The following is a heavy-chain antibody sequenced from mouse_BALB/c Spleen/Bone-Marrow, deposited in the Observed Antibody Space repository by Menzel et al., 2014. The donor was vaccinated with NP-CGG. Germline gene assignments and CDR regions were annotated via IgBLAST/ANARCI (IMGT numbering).Heavy chain of an antibody. Sequence: QVQLKQSGAELVRPGASVKLSCKASGYTFTSYWINWVKQRPGQGLEWIGNIYPSDSYTNYNQKFKDKATLTVDKSSSTDYMQLSSPTSEDSAVYYCTRRGTGNAMDYWGQGTSVTVSS. J-gene: IGHJ4*01. CDR2: IYPSDSYT. CDR1: GYTFTSYW. CDR3: TRRGTGNAMDY. V-gene: IGHV1-69*02. D-gene: IGHD3-3*01.